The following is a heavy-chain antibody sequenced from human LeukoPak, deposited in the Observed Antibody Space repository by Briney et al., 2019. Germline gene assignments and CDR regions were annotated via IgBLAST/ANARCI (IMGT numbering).Heavy chain of an antibody. D-gene: IGHD5-24*01. Sequence: GGSLRLSCAASGFTFSGSAMHWVRQASGKGLEWVGRIRSKANSYATAYAASVKGRFTIARDDSKNTAYLQMNSPKTEDTAVYYCTREMATIRNYWGEGTLVTVSS. CDR1: GFTFSGSA. J-gene: IGHJ4*02. CDR3: TREMATIRNY. CDR2: IRSKANSYAT. V-gene: IGHV3-73*01.